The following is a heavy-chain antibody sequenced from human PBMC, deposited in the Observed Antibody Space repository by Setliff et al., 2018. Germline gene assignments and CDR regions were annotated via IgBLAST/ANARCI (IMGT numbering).Heavy chain of an antibody. D-gene: IGHD3-3*01. CDR2: ISSSSSTI. J-gene: IGHJ4*02. V-gene: IGHV3-48*01. CDR1: GFTFSSYS. CDR3: ARVYDFWSGYYVDY. Sequence: GGSLRLSCAASGFTFSSYSMNWVRQAPGKGLEWVSYISSSSSTIYYADSVKGRFTISRDNAKNSLYPQMNSLRAEDTAVYYCARVYDFWSGYYVDYWGQGTLVTVSS.